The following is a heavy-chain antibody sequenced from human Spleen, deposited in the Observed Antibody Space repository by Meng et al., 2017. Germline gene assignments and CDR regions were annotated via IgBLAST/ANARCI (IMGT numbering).Heavy chain of an antibody. CDR1: GSTFPGYY. Sequence: QVQLVQSGAEVKKPGASVKVSCKASGSTFPGYYMHWVRQAPGQGLEWMGRINPNSGGTNYAQKFQARVTMTRDTSISTAYMEVSRLTSDDTAVYYCARDWFGEFVFDYWGQGTLVTVSS. J-gene: IGHJ4*02. CDR3: ARDWFGEFVFDY. CDR2: INPNSGGT. D-gene: IGHD3-10*01. V-gene: IGHV1-2*06.